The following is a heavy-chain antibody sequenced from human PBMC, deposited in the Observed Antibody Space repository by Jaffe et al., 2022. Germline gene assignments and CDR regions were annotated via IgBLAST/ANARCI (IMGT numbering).Heavy chain of an antibody. CDR3: ARVPSSSWSIISNYFDY. CDR1: GFTFSSYE. CDR2: ISSSGSTI. V-gene: IGHV3-48*03. D-gene: IGHD6-13*01. Sequence: EVQLVESGGGLVQPGGSLRLSCAASGFTFSSYEMNWVRQAPGKGLEWVSYISSSGSTIYYADSVKGRFTISRDNAKNSLYLQMNSLRAEDTAVYYCARVPSSSWSIISNYFDYWGQGTLVTVSS. J-gene: IGHJ4*02.